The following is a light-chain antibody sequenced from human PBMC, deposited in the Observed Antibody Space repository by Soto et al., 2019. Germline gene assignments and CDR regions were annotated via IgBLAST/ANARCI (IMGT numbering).Light chain of an antibody. Sequence: SALTQPRSVSGSPGQSVTISCTGTSSDLGGYNYVSWYQQHPGKAPKLIIYDVTKRPSGVPDRFSGSKSGNTASLTISGLQAEDEADYCCCSYAGSYTYVFGTGTKVTVL. CDR2: DVT. V-gene: IGLV2-11*01. CDR3: CSYAGSYTYV. J-gene: IGLJ1*01. CDR1: SSDLGGYNY.